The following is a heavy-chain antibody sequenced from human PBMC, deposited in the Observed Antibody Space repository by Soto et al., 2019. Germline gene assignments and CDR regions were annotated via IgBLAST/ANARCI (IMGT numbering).Heavy chain of an antibody. CDR1: GYTFTSYG. V-gene: IGHV1-18*01. CDR3: ARGRYWDY. D-gene: IGHD2-8*02. CDR2: ISAHNGNT. Sequence: QVHLVQSGAEVKKPGASVKVSCKGSGYTFTSYGTTWVRQAPGQGLEWMGWISAHNGNTDYAQKLQGRVTVTRDTSTSTPYMELRRLRSDDTAVYYCARGRYWDYWGQGALVTVSS. J-gene: IGHJ4*02.